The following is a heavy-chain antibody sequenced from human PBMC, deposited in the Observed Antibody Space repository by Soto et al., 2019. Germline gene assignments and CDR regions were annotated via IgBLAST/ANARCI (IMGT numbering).Heavy chain of an antibody. CDR3: ARDLDTKNDYYFDY. Sequence: ASVKLSCKASGYTFTSRAVHWVRQAPGQRLEWMGWINVGNGNTKISQKFQGRVTITRDTSASTAYMELSSLRPEDTAVYYCARDLDTKNDYYFDYWGQGTLVTVSS. V-gene: IGHV1-3*01. CDR1: GYTFTSRA. J-gene: IGHJ4*02. CDR2: INVGNGNT. D-gene: IGHD1-1*01.